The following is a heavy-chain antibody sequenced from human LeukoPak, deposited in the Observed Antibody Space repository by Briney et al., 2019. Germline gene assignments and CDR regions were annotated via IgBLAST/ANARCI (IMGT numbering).Heavy chain of an antibody. CDR2: IKEDGSAK. CDR1: GFTFSRYW. Sequence: GGSLGLSCAASGFTFSRYWMSWVRQAPGKGLEWVANIKEDGSAKYHVDSVEGRFTISRDNAKNSLYLQMNSLRTEDTAVYYCVRDSPGYGAYDFDWGQGTLVTVSS. D-gene: IGHD5-12*01. J-gene: IGHJ4*02. CDR3: VRDSPGYGAYDFD. V-gene: IGHV3-7*04.